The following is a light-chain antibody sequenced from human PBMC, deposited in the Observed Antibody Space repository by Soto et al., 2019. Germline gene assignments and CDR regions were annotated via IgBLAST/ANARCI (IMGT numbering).Light chain of an antibody. CDR2: AAS. J-gene: IGKJ1*01. CDR1: QDIRND. CDR3: VQYNIYPWT. V-gene: IGKV1-17*02. Sequence: DIQMTQSPSSLSASVGDSVTITCRPSQDIRNDLGWFQVKPGKAPKSLIYAASRLQSGVPSRLSGSGSETEFSLTIINLQPEDFATYFCVQYNIYPWTFGQGTKVDIK.